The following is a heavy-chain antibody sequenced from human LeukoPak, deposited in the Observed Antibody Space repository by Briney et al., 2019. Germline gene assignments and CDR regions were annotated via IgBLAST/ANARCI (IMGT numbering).Heavy chain of an antibody. V-gene: IGHV1-69*13. CDR2: IIPIFGTA. J-gene: IGHJ4*02. CDR3: ARHPLYYDTSGYYPTLFDY. D-gene: IGHD3-22*01. CDR1: GGTFSSYA. Sequence: GASVKVSCKASGGTFSSYAISWVRQAPGQGLEWMGGIIPIFGTANYAQKFQGRVTITADESTSTAYMELSSLRSEDTAVYYCARHPLYYDTSGYYPTLFDYWGQGTLVTISS.